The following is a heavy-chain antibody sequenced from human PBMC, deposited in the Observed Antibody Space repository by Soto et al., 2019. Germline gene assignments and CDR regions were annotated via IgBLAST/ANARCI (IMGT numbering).Heavy chain of an antibody. Sequence: PGGSLRLSCAASGFTFSAHYMSWIRQAPGKGLEWVSYISSSGDIIYYADSVKGRFTISRDNAKNSLYLQMNRLRAEDTAVYYCARDLGYYDSSGYFDYWGQGTLVTVSS. D-gene: IGHD3-22*01. CDR2: ISSSGDII. J-gene: IGHJ4*02. CDR3: ARDLGYYDSSGYFDY. CDR1: GFTFSAHY. V-gene: IGHV3-11*01.